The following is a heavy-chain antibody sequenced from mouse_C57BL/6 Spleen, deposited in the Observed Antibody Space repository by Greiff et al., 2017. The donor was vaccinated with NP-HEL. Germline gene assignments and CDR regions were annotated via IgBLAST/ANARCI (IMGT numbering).Heavy chain of an antibody. CDR1: GYTFTDYY. D-gene: IGHD1-1*01. Sequence: EVQLQQSGPVLVKPGASVKMSCKASGYTFTDYYMNWVKQSHGKSLEWIGVINPYNGGTSYNQKFKGKATLTVDKSSSTAYMELNSLTSEDSAVYYCARPRVLRRGYAMDYWGQGTSVTVSS. J-gene: IGHJ4*01. V-gene: IGHV1-19*01. CDR3: ARPRVLRRGYAMDY. CDR2: INPYNGGT.